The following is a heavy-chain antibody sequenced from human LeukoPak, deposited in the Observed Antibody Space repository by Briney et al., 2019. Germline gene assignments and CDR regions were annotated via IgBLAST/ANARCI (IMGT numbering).Heavy chain of an antibody. CDR1: GFTFSSYS. V-gene: IGHV3-21*01. D-gene: IGHD2-2*03. Sequence: RGSLRLSCAASGFTFSSYSMNWVRQAPGKGLEWVSSISSSSSYIYYADSVKGRFTISRDNAKNSLYLQMNSLRAEDTAVYYCARGGYCSSTSCHHFDYWGQGTLVTVSS. CDR2: ISSSSSYI. J-gene: IGHJ4*02. CDR3: ARGGYCSSTSCHHFDY.